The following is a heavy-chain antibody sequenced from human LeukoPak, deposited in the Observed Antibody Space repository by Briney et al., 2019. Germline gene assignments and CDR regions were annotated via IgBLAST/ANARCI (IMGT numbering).Heavy chain of an antibody. D-gene: IGHD3-16*01. J-gene: IGHJ6*04. V-gene: IGHV3-7*01. CDR2: IKQDGSEK. CDR3: AKSTRAVMAMMDV. CDR1: GFTFTTYW. Sequence: HPGGSLRLSCAASGFTFTTYWMGWVRQAPGKGLEWVANIKQDGSEKYYGDSVKGRFTISRDNAKNSLFLQMNSLRAEDTAVYFCAKSTRAVMAMMDVWGKGTTVTVSS.